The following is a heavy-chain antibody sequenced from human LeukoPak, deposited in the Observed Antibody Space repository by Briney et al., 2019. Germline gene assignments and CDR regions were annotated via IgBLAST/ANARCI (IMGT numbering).Heavy chain of an antibody. CDR2: VHDAGQI. J-gene: IGHJ4*02. CDR1: GFSVSTGY. CDR3: AKDKEWLPSYFDY. V-gene: IGHV3-66*01. D-gene: IGHD3-3*01. Sequence: GGSLRLSCAASGFSVSTGYVSWVRQAPGKGLEWDSVVHDAGQIHYADSVRGRFTISRDTFRNAVSLQMNSLRVDDTVVYFCAKDKEWLPSYFDYWGQGTLVTVSS.